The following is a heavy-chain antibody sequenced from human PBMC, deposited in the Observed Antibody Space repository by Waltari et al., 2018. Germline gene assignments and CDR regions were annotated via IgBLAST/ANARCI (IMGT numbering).Heavy chain of an antibody. CDR2: IYHSGST. CDR1: GGSISSSNW. D-gene: IGHD6-13*01. Sequence: QVQLQESGPGLVKTSGTLSLTCAVSGGSISSSNWWSWVRQPPGTGLEWIGEIYHSGSTNYNTSLKSRVTITVDKSKNQCSLKLSSVTAADTAVYYCARELIYSSSWYRNYYYYGMDVWGQGTTVTVSS. J-gene: IGHJ6*02. V-gene: IGHV4-4*02. CDR3: ARELIYSSSWYRNYYYYGMDV.